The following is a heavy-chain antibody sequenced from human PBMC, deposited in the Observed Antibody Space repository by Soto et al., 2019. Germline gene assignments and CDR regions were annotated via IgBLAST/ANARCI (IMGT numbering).Heavy chain of an antibody. J-gene: IGHJ6*02. V-gene: IGHV1-18*04. Sequence: GASVNVSCKASGYTFTSYGIGWVRQAPGQGLEWMGWISAYNGNTNYAQKLQGRVTMTTDTSTSTAYMELRSLTSDDTAVYYCARGGYYDYVWGSYLRMDVWGQGTTVTVSS. CDR1: GYTFTSYG. CDR3: ARGGYYDYVWGSYLRMDV. D-gene: IGHD3-16*02. CDR2: ISAYNGNT.